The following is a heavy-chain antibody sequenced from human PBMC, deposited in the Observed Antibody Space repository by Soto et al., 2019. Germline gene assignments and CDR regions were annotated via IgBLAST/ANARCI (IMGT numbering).Heavy chain of an antibody. CDR2: ISSSSSYI. J-gene: IGHJ6*02. V-gene: IGHV3-21*01. D-gene: IGHD4-17*01. CDR3: ARDRDGDYDYYYYYGMDV. CDR1: GFTFSSYS. Sequence: GSLRLSCAASGFTFSSYSMNWVRQAPGKGLEWVSSISSSSSYIYYADSVKGRFTISRDNAKNSLYLQMNSLRAEDTAVYYCARDRDGDYDYYYYYGMDVWGQGTTVTVSS.